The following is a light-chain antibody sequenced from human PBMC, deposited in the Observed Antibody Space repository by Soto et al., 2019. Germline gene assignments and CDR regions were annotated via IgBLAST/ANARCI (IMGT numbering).Light chain of an antibody. CDR3: SSYTSSSTVV. Sequence: QLVLTQPASVSGSPGQSITISCTGTSSDVGGYNYVSWYQQLPGKAPKLLIFEVSNRPSGLSNRFSGSKSGNTASLTISGLQAEDEAHYYCSSYTSSSTVVFGGGTKVTVL. V-gene: IGLV2-14*01. CDR1: SSDVGGYNY. J-gene: IGLJ2*01. CDR2: EVS.